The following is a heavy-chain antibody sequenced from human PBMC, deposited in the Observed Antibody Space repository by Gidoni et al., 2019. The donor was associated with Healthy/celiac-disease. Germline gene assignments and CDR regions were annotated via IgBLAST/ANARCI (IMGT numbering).Heavy chain of an antibody. D-gene: IGHD4-17*01. J-gene: IGHJ4*02. CDR1: GGSISSGGYS. CDR2: IYHSGST. Sequence: QLQLQESGSGLVKPSQTLSLTCAVPGGSISSGGYSWSWLRQPPGKGLEWIGYIYHSGSTYYNPYRKSRVTISVDRSKNQFSLKLSSVTAADTAVYYCARGGDLADYGDLETFDYWGQGTLVTVSS. V-gene: IGHV4-30-2*01. CDR3: ARGGDLADYGDLETFDY.